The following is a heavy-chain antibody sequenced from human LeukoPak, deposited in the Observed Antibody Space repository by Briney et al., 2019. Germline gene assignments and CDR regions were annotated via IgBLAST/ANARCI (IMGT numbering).Heavy chain of an antibody. J-gene: IGHJ4*02. CDR1: GGSISSNNW. CDR2: MYHSGNI. CDR3: ARDVGARLPGY. Sequence: SETLSLTCTVSGGSISSNNWWSWVRQPPGRGLEWIGEMYHSGNINYNPSLKSRATISVDKSKNQFSLKLSFVTAADTAVYYCARDVGARLPGYWGQGILVTVSS. V-gene: IGHV4-4*02. D-gene: IGHD6-6*01.